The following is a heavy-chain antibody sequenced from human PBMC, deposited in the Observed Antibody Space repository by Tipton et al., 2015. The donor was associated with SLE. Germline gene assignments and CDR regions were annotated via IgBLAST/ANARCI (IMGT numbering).Heavy chain of an antibody. CDR1: GFTFSNPG. V-gene: IGHV3-15*01. D-gene: IGHD3-9*01. J-gene: IGHJ2*01. Sequence: SLRLSCAASGFTFSNPGMSWVRQAPGKGLEWVGRIRSKTDGGTRDYSAPAKFRFTISRDNSKTALYMQMNSLKTEETAVYCCTTGGYFGWYFAIWARGPLFPVP. CDR3: TTGGYFGWYFAI. CDR2: IRSKTDGGTR.